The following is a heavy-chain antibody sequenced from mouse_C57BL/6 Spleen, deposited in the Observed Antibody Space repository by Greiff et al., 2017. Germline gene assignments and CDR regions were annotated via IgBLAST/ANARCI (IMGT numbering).Heavy chain of an antibody. CDR3: ARSVNWDYFDY. J-gene: IGHJ2*01. D-gene: IGHD4-1*02. V-gene: IGHV1-69*01. CDR1: GYTFTSYW. CDR2: IDPSDSYT. Sequence: QVQLQQPGAELVMPGASVKLSCKASGYTFTSYWMHWVKQRPGQGLEWIGEIDPSDSYTNYNQKFKGKSTLTVDKSSSTAYMQLSSLTSEDSAVYYCARSVNWDYFDYWGQGTTLTVSS.